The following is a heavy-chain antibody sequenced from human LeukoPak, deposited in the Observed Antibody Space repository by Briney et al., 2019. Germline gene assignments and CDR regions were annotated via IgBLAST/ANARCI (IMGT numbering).Heavy chain of an antibody. J-gene: IGHJ4*02. Sequence: GGSLRLSCAASGFTFSSYAMSWVRQAPGKGLEWVSAISGSGGSTYYADSVKGRFTISRDNSKNTLYLQMNSLRAEDTAVYYCAKDQDIVVVPAAQDWGQGTLVAVSS. D-gene: IGHD2-2*01. V-gene: IGHV3-23*01. CDR3: AKDQDIVVVPAAQD. CDR1: GFTFSSYA. CDR2: ISGSGGST.